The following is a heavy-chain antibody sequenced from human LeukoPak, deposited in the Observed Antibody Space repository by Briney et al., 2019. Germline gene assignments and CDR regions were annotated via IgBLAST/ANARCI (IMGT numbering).Heavy chain of an antibody. D-gene: IGHD3-22*01. Sequence: SETLSLTCTVSGYSISSGYYWGWIRQPPGKGLEWIGSIYHSGSTNYNPSLKSRVTISVDTSKNQFSLKLSSVTAADTAVYYCAILPRVVVVSPKVSKDYWGQGTLVTVSS. J-gene: IGHJ4*02. CDR3: AILPRVVVVSPKVSKDY. CDR2: IYHSGST. CDR1: GYSISSGYY. V-gene: IGHV4-38-2*02.